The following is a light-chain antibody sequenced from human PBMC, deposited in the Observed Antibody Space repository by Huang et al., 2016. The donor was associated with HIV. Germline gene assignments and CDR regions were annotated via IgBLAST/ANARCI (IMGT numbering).Light chain of an antibody. J-gene: IGKJ1*01. V-gene: IGKV1-NL1*01. Sequence: DIQMTQSPSSLSAVVGDTVTITCRASQGISYSVVWYQQKPGKAPKLLLYSTSRLESGVPSRFRGGGSGTDYTLSINSLQPVDFATYYCQQYYTSPTFGQGSKVEIK. CDR1: QGISYS. CDR3: QQYYTSPT. CDR2: STS.